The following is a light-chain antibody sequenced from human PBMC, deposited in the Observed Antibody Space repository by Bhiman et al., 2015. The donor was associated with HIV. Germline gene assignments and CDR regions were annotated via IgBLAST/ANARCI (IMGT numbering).Light chain of an antibody. CDR3: TSYTSSSTLV. V-gene: IGLV2-14*01. J-gene: IGLJ2*01. CDR2: EVN. Sequence: QSALTQPASVSGAPGQSITISCTGTSSDVGGYDYVSWYQQYPGNAPKLLIYEVNKWPSGVSNRFSGSKSDNTASLSISGLQPEDEAVYYCTSYTSSSTLVFGGGTDLTVL. CDR1: SSDVGGYDY.